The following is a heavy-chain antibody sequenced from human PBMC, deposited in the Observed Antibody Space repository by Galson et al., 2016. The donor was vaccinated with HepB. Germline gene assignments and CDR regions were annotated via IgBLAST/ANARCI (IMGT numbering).Heavy chain of an antibody. CDR2: ISYDGSRR. Sequence: SLRLSCAASGFTFSYHALHWVRQGPGKGLEWVSVISYDGSRRYYADSVKGRFTIYRDNSKNTLFLQMNSLTREDTAVYFCARDPDYNNSTGTFDYWGQGSLVTVSS. CDR1: GFTFSYHA. D-gene: IGHD3-9*01. CDR3: ARDPDYNNSTGTFDY. V-gene: IGHV3-30*04. J-gene: IGHJ4*02.